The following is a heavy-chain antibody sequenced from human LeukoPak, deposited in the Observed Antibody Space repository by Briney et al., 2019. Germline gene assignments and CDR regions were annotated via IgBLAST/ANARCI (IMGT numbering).Heavy chain of an antibody. V-gene: IGHV1-46*01. CDR1: GYTFTSYY. D-gene: IGHD4-17*01. Sequence: ASVKVSCKASGYTFTSYYMHWVRQAPGQGLEWMGIINPSGGSTSYAQKFQGRVTKTRDTSTSTVYMELSSLRSEDTAVYYCARDTGRTYFDYWGQGTLVTVSS. J-gene: IGHJ4*02. CDR3: ARDTGRTYFDY. CDR2: INPSGGST.